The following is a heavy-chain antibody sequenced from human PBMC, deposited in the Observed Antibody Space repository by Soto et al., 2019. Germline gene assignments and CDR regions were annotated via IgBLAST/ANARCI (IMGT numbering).Heavy chain of an antibody. CDR2: INVYNGDR. Sequence: QVQVVQSGPELKKPGASVKVSCKAQGYIFTKYGIGWVRQAPGHGLEWMGLINVYNGDRKVAQKFQDRVSMTTDTATYRAHMELKGLRSGDKAVYSCARLQLGGGRLLTWCAPWGQGTLVTVSS. D-gene: IGHD2-15*01. CDR1: GYIFTKYG. J-gene: IGHJ5*02. CDR3: ARLQLGGGRLLTWCAP. V-gene: IGHV1-18*01.